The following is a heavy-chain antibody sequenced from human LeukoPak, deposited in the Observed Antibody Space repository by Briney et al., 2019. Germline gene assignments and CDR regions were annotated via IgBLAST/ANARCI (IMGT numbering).Heavy chain of an antibody. J-gene: IGHJ4*02. Sequence: GGSLRLSCAASGFTFSSYAMHWVRQAPGKGLEWVAVISYDGSNKYYADSVKGRFTISRDNSKNTLYLQMSSLRAEDTAVYYCARGRDGGDYWGQGTLVTVSS. CDR2: ISYDGSNK. V-gene: IGHV3-30-3*01. CDR1: GFTFSSYA. CDR3: ARGRDGGDY.